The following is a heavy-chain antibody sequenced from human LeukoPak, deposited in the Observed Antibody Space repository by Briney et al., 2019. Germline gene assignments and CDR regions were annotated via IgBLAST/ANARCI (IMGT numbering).Heavy chain of an antibody. CDR1: GFTFSSYE. CDR3: ASLYCSGGSCYSEFAFDI. Sequence: GGSLRLSCAASGFTFSSYEMNWVRQAPGKGLEWVSYISSSGSTIYYADSVKGRFTISRDNAKNSLYLQMNSLRAEDTAVYYCASLYCSGGSCYSEFAFDIWGQGTMVTVSS. CDR2: ISSSGSTI. D-gene: IGHD2-15*01. V-gene: IGHV3-48*03. J-gene: IGHJ3*02.